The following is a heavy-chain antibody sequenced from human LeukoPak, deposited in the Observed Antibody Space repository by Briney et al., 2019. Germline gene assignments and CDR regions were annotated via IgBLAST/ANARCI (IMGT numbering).Heavy chain of an antibody. Sequence: GGSLRLSCAASGFTFSSYWMSWVRQAPGKGLEWVANIKQDGSETYYVDSVKGRCTFSRDNAKNSLYLQMNSLRAEDTAVYYCARDAGGYGFYGDYWGQGTLVTVSS. V-gene: IGHV3-7*01. J-gene: IGHJ4*02. CDR1: GFTFSSYW. D-gene: IGHD5-18*01. CDR3: ARDAGGYGFYGDY. CDR2: IKQDGSET.